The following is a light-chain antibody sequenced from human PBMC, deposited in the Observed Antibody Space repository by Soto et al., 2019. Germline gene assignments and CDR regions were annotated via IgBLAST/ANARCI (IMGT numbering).Light chain of an antibody. V-gene: IGKV3-20*01. Sequence: EIVLTQSPGTLSLSPGERVTLSCRASQIVSSNYLAWYRQKPGQAPSLLIYGASTRASGIPDRFSGFGSGTDFTLTISRLEPEDFAVYYCQQYGSLSWTFGQGTKVELK. CDR1: QIVSSNY. CDR2: GAS. J-gene: IGKJ1*01. CDR3: QQYGSLSWT.